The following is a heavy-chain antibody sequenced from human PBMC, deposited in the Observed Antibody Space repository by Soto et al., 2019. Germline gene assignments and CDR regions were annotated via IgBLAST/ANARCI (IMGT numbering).Heavy chain of an antibody. CDR2: ISYDGSNK. J-gene: IGHJ4*02. CDR3: ARETEALDY. CDR1: AFTLSIYA. V-gene: IGHV3-30-3*01. Sequence: PGXSLRLSCAASAFTLSIYALHWFRQAPGKGLEWVAVISYDGSNKYYADSVKGRFTISRDNSKNTLYVQMNSLRAEDTAVYYCARETEALDYWGQGTLVTVSS. D-gene: IGHD1-1*01.